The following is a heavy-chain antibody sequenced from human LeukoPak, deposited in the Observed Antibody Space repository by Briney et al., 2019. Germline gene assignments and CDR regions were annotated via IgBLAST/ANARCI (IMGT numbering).Heavy chain of an antibody. CDR1: GGTFSSYA. CDR2: IIPILGIA. D-gene: IGHD3-9*01. CDR3: ARVTGTYCDY. V-gene: IGHV1-69*04. J-gene: IGHJ4*02. Sequence: SVKVSCKASGGTFSSYAISWVRQAPGQGLEWMGRIIPILGIADYAQKFQGRVTITADKSTSTAYMELSSLRSEDTAVYYCARVTGTYCDYWGQGTLVTVSS.